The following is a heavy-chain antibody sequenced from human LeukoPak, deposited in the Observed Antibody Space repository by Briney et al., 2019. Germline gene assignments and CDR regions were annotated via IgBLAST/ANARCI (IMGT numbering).Heavy chain of an antibody. D-gene: IGHD2-21*02. CDR1: GDSMSTYY. J-gene: IGHJ4*02. CDR2: IYNSGST. CDR3: ARGGYCGGDCYFYY. Sequence: SETLSLTCTVSGDSMSTYYWTWIRQPPGKGLEWIGYIYNSGSTNYNPSLKSRVTISVDTSKNQFSLKLSSVTAADTAVYYCARGGYCGGDCYFYYWGQGTLVTVSS. V-gene: IGHV4-59*08.